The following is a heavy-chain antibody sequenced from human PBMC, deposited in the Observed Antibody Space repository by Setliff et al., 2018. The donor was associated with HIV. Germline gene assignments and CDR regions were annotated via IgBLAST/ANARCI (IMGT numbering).Heavy chain of an antibody. D-gene: IGHD3-3*01. CDR1: AYRFSTHW. CDR3: ARQQSAVSASGRRGFTYACEL. Sequence: GESLKISCMGSAYRFSTHWIGWVRQMPGKGMEWMGIIYPGDSDTRYSPAFQGQVTMSVDQSTNTAYLHLRGLKASDTAIYYCARQQSAVSASGRRGFTYACELWGQGTLVTVSS. CDR2: IYPGDSDT. J-gene: IGHJ3*01. V-gene: IGHV5-51*01.